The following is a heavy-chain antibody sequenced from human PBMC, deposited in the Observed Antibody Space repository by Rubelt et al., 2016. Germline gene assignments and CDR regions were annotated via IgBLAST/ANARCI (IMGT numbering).Heavy chain of an antibody. CDR3: ARYTGGSDY. CDR1: GYTLTELS. CDR2: FYPERGKT. J-gene: IGHJ4*02. Sequence: QVQLVQSGAEVKKPGASVKVPCEASGYTLTELSMPWVRQAPGKGLEWMGGFYPERGKTIYAQKVQGRVTMPGDTSTDIGYMELSSLRSEDTAVYYCARYTGGSDYWGQGTLVTVSS. D-gene: IGHD1-14*01. V-gene: IGHV1-24*01.